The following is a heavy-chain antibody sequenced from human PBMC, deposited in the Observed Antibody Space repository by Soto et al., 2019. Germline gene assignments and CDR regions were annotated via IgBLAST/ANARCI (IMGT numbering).Heavy chain of an antibody. CDR2: INHSGVT. CDR1: GAALGGYY. V-gene: IGHV4-34*01. Sequence: QVQLQQWGAGPLKPSETLSLSCGVSGAALGGYYWSWIRQSSGKGLEWIGQINHSGVTNYNPSLKSRVTLSVDTSKNHLSLKLTSVTAADTAVYYCARVSPFYDILTGRYHYYRLDVWGQGTTVTVSS. J-gene: IGHJ6*02. D-gene: IGHD3-9*01. CDR3: ARVSPFYDILTGRYHYYRLDV.